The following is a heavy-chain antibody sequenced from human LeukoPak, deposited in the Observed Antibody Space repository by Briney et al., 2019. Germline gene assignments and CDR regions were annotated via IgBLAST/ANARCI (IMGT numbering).Heavy chain of an antibody. J-gene: IGHJ6*02. Sequence: SETLSLTCTVSGGSISSYYWSWIRQPPGKGLEWIGYIYYSGSTNYNPSLKSRVTISVDTSKNQFSLKLSSVTAADTAVYYCARTPRGDYGSGSYYDGMDVWGQGTTVTVSS. D-gene: IGHD3-10*01. CDR3: ARTPRGDYGSGSYYDGMDV. V-gene: IGHV4-59*01. CDR2: IYYSGST. CDR1: GGSISSYY.